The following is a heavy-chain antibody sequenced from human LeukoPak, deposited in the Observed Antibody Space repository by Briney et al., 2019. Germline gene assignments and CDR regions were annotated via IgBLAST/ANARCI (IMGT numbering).Heavy chain of an antibody. CDR3: ARGDGQDGNFDY. CDR2: IYYSGST. CDR1: GGSISSYY. D-gene: IGHD5-24*01. Sequence: SETLSLTCTVSGGSISSYYWNWIRQPPGKGLEWIGYIYYSGSTNYNPSLKSRVTISVDTSKNQFSLKLSSVTAADTAVYYCARGDGQDGNFDYWGQGTLVTVSS. V-gene: IGHV4-59*01. J-gene: IGHJ4*02.